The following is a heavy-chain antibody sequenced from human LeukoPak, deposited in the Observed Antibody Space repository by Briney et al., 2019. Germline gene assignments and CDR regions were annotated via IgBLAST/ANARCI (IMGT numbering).Heavy chain of an antibody. Sequence: GGSLRLSCAASGFTVSSYYMNWVRQAPGKEVEWVSVIYTGGGRYYTDSVRGGFTISRDTSKNMVFLQMNSLRVEDTAVYYCARGIDYWGRGTLVTVSS. CDR1: GFTVSSYY. CDR3: ARGIDY. J-gene: IGHJ4*02. CDR2: IYTGGGR. V-gene: IGHV3-53*01.